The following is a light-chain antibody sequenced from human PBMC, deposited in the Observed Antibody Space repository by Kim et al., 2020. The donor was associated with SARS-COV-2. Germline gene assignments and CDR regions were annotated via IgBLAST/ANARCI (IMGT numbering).Light chain of an antibody. Sequence: QSVLTQPPSVSAAPGQRVTISCSGGTSNIRNNLVSCYQHLPETAPKVLIYKDNKRPSGVPGRFSASKSGTSATLAITGLQTGDEGDYYCGTWDDRLDAGVFGGGTTLTVL. CDR1: TSNIRNNL. J-gene: IGLJ3*02. CDR2: KDN. CDR3: GTWDDRLDAGV. V-gene: IGLV1-51*01.